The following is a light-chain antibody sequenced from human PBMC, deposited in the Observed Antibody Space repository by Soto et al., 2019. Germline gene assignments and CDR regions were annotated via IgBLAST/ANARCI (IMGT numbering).Light chain of an antibody. CDR2: EVN. V-gene: IGLV2-23*02. CDR3: FSYAGAGTFV. Sequence: QSALTQPASVSGSPGQSITISCTGTSSDVGSYNLVSWFQQHPGKAPKLFIYEVNRRPSGVSDRLSGSKSANTASLTISGLQAEGEADYYCFSYAGAGTFVFGTGTKVTVL. J-gene: IGLJ1*01. CDR1: SSDVGSYNL.